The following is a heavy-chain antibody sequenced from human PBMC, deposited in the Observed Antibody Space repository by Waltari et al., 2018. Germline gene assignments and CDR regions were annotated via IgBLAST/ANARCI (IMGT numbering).Heavy chain of an antibody. CDR3: ATEYSSSLPGFDY. CDR2: ISGSGGST. CDR1: GFTFSSYA. D-gene: IGHD6-6*01. Sequence: EVQLLESGGGLVQPGGSLRLSCAASGFTFSSYALSWVRQAPGKGLEWVSAISGSGGSTSYAQKFQGRVTMTRDTSTSTVYMELSSLRSEDTAVYYCATEYSSSLPGFDYWGQGTLVTVSS. J-gene: IGHJ4*02. V-gene: IGHV3-23*01.